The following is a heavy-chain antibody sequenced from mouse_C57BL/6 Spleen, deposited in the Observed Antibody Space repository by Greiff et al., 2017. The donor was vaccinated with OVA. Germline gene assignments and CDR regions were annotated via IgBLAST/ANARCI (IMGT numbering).Heavy chain of an antibody. J-gene: IGHJ1*03. CDR3: ARPITTVARWYFDV. Sequence: QVQLQQPGAELVRPGSSVKLSCKASGYTFTSYWMHWVKQRPIQGLEWIGNIDPSDSETHYNQKFKDKATLTVDKSSSTAYMQLSSLTSEDSAVYYCARPITTVARWYFDVWGTGTTVTVSS. V-gene: IGHV1-52*01. CDR2: IDPSDSET. CDR1: GYTFTSYW. D-gene: IGHD1-1*01.